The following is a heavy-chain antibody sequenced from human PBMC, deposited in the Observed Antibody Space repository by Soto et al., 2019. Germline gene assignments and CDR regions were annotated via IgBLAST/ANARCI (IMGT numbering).Heavy chain of an antibody. J-gene: IGHJ4*02. CDR2: ITWDGGST. Sequence: EVHLVVSGGLVVRPGGSLRLPCAASGFTFDDYSMHWVRQPPGKGLEWVSLITWDGGSTFYSDSVKGRFTISRDNSKNSLVLQMNSLTTEDTALYYCAKEKNRVFDYWGQGTLVTVSS. CDR1: GFTFDDYS. V-gene: IGHV3-43*01. CDR3: AKEKNRVFDY.